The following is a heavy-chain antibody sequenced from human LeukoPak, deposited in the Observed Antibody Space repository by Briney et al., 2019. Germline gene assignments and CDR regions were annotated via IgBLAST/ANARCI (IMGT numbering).Heavy chain of an antibody. CDR3: ARGRYYYILTGYHRNEAFDI. Sequence: GGSLRLSCAASGFTFSSYGMHWVRQAPGKVLEWVAFIRYDGSNKYYADSVKGRFTISRDNSKNTLYVQMNSLRAEDTAVYYCARGRYYYILTGYHRNEAFDIWGQGTMVTVSS. V-gene: IGHV3-30*02. CDR1: GFTFSSYG. J-gene: IGHJ3*02. D-gene: IGHD3-9*01. CDR2: IRYDGSNK.